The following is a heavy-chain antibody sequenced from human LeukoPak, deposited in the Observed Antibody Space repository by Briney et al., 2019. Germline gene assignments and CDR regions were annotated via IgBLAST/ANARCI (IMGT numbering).Heavy chain of an antibody. D-gene: IGHD3-22*01. CDR2: IRSDGSDR. J-gene: IGHJ4*02. V-gene: IGHV3-30*02. Sequence: SGGSLRLSCAASGFIFSNYGMHWVRQPPGEGLEWVAFIRSDGSDRYYAASVKGRFTISRDNSKNTLWLQMNSLRAEDTAVYYCAKHDSSSDFWGQGTLVTVSS. CDR1: GFIFSNYG. CDR3: AKHDSSSDF.